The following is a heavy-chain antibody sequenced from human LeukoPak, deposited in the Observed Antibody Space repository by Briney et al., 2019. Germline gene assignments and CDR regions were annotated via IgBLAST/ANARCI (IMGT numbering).Heavy chain of an antibody. D-gene: IGHD2-2*01. CDR2: ISAYNGYT. CDR1: GYTITSYS. CDR3: ARDGVVPAAYGPLFPCMDV. Sequence: ASVKVSCKASGYTITSYSISWVRQDPGQGLEWMGWISAYNGYTNYAQKLQGRVTMTTDASTSTAYMELRSLRSDDTAVYYCARDGVVPAAYGPLFPCMDVWGKGTTVTVSS. V-gene: IGHV1-18*01. J-gene: IGHJ6*03.